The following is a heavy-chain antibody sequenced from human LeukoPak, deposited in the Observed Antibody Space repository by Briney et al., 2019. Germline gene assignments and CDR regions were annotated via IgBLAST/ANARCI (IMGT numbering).Heavy chain of an antibody. CDR3: ARARKELWLPFDH. Sequence: PGGSLRLSCAASRFTFSSYAMNWVRQAPGKGLDWVSDISGSGGSTDYADSVKGRFTVSRDNSKNTLYLQMNSLRAEDTAVYYCARARKELWLPFDHWGQGTLVTVSS. CDR1: RFTFSSYA. J-gene: IGHJ4*02. CDR2: ISGSGGST. D-gene: IGHD5-18*01. V-gene: IGHV3-23*01.